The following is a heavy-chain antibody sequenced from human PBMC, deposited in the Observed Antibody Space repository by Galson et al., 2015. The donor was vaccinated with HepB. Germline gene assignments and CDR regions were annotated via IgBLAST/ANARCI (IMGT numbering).Heavy chain of an antibody. CDR1: GFTFDDYA. J-gene: IGHJ4*02. CDR2: ISWNSGSI. CDR3: AKAIDFRAGIDY. Sequence: SLRLSCAASGFTFDDYAMHWVRQAPGKGLEWVSGISWNSGSIGYADSVKGRFTISRDNAKNSLYLQMNSLRAEDTALYYCAKAIDFRAGIDYWGQGTLVTVSS. V-gene: IGHV3-9*01. D-gene: IGHD3-3*01.